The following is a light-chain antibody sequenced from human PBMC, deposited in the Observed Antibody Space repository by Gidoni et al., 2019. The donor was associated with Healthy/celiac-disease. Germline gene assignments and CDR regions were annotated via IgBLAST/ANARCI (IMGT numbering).Light chain of an antibody. J-gene: IGKJ4*01. CDR1: PSISSW. CDR2: KAS. V-gene: IGKV1-5*03. CDR3: QQYNSYPS. Sequence: DIQMTQSPPTLSASVGDRVTITCRASPSISSWLAWYQQKPGKAPKLLIYKASSLESGVPSRFSGSGSGTEFTLTISSLQPDDFATYYCQQYNSYPSFGGGTKVEIK.